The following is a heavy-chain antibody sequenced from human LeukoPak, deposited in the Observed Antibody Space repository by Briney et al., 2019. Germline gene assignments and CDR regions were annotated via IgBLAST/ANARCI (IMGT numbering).Heavy chain of an antibody. V-gene: IGHV4-59*08. Sequence: SETLSLTCTVSGGSISGYYWSWIRPPPGKRLEWIGYISTGGSTNYNPSLKSRVTMSVDTSKNQFSLKLSSVTAADTAVYYCGRQGFCGNCFDPWGQGTLVTVSS. CDR1: GGSISGYY. CDR2: ISTGGST. J-gene: IGHJ5*02. CDR3: GRQGFCGNCFDP.